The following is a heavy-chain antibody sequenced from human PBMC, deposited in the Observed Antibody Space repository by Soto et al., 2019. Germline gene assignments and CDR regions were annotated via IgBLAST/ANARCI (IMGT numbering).Heavy chain of an antibody. CDR3: ARPDSTTAVVKFGLNY. Sequence: GESLKISCKGSGYSFTSYWISWVRQMPGKGLGWMGRIDPSDSYTNYSPSFQGHVTISADKSISTAYLQWSSLKASDTAMYYCARPDSTTAVVKFGLNYWGQGTLVTVSS. V-gene: IGHV5-10-1*01. CDR1: GYSFTSYW. D-gene: IGHD3-22*01. CDR2: IDPSDSYT. J-gene: IGHJ4*02.